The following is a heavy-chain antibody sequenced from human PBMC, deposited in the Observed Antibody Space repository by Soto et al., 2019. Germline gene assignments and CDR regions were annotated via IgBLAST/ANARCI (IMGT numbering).Heavy chain of an antibody. Sequence: GGSLRLSCEVSGFRFSSYGVHWVRQAPGKGLEWVALISDDGRNTFYPDSVKGRFSISRDNSKNTVYLQMNSLRAEDTAVYYCAKDPRGNGDVTHYYNGMDVWGQGTTVTVSS. J-gene: IGHJ6*02. CDR1: GFRFSSYG. V-gene: IGHV3-30*18. CDR2: ISDDGRNT. CDR3: AKDPRGNGDVTHYYNGMDV. D-gene: IGHD4-17*01.